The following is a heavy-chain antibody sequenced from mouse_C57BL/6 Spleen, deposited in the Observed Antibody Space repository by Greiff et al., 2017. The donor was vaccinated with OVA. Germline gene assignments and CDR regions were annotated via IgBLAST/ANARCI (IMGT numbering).Heavy chain of an antibody. V-gene: IGHV2-5*01. J-gene: IGHJ1*03. Sequence: VKLMESGPGLVQPSQSLSITCTVSGFSLTSYGVHWVRQSPGKGLEWLGVIWRGGSTDYNAAFMSRLSITKDNSKSQVFFKMNSLQADDTAIYYCAKKDYGSKGYFDVWGTGTTVTVSS. CDR2: IWRGGST. CDR3: AKKDYGSKGYFDV. D-gene: IGHD1-1*01. CDR1: GFSLTSYG.